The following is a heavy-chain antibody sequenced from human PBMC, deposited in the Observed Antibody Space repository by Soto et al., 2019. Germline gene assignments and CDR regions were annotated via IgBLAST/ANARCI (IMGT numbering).Heavy chain of an antibody. J-gene: IGHJ5*02. CDR3: AKDSGLPHDPPFYNWFDP. V-gene: IGHV3-30*18. CDR1: GFTFSNYG. Sequence: QPGGSLRLSCAASGFTFSNYGFHWVRQAPGKGLEWVAVISYDGSHKYYTDSVKGRFTISRDNSKNTVSLQMNNLRPEDTAVYYCAKDSGLPHDPPFYNWFDPWGLGTXVTVSS. D-gene: IGHD3-10*01. CDR2: ISYDGSHK.